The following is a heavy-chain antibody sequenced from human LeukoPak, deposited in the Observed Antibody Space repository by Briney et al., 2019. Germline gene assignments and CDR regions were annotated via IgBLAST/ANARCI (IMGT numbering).Heavy chain of an antibody. CDR2: IKFDGSPA. D-gene: IGHD3-10*02. Sequence: PGGSLRLSCTASGLTFSTYWVHWVRQAPGKGLVWVSQIKFDGSPASYADSVKGRFTISRDNAKNTVYLQMNSLGTEDTAVYYCVTGHYVSRMYFDLWGRGALVTVSS. CDR3: VTGHYVSRMYFDL. CDR1: GLTFSTYW. V-gene: IGHV3-74*01. J-gene: IGHJ2*01.